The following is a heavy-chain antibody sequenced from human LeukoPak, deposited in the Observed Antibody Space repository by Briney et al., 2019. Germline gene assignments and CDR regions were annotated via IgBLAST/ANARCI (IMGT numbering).Heavy chain of an antibody. Sequence: ASVKVSCKASGYTFTSYDINWVRQATGQGLEWMGWMNPNSGNTGYAQKFQGRVTMTRNTSISTAYMELSSLGSEDTAVYYCARGLSGGYSGYGSYYYYMDVWGKGTTVTISS. CDR3: ARGLSGGYSGYGSYYYYMDV. V-gene: IGHV1-8*01. D-gene: IGHD5-12*01. CDR1: GYTFTSYD. CDR2: MNPNSGNT. J-gene: IGHJ6*03.